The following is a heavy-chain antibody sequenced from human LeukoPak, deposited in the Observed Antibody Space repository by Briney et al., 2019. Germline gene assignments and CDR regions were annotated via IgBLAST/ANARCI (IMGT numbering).Heavy chain of an antibody. CDR1: GVSISSYY. D-gene: IGHD6-19*01. J-gene: IGHJ4*02. CDR2: IYYSGST. CDR3: AQAAVAGLYFDY. Sequence: MSSETLSLTCTVSGVSISSYYWSWIRQPPGKGLEWIGYIYYSGSTNYNPSLKSRVTISVDTSKNQFSLKLSSVTAADTAVYYCAQAAVAGLYFDYWGQGTLVTVSS. V-gene: IGHV4-59*01.